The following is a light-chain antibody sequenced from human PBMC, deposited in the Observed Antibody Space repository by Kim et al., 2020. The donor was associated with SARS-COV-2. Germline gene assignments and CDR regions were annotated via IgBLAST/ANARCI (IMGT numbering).Light chain of an antibody. CDR2: DVS. V-gene: IGLV2-14*03. Sequence: LTQPASVSESPGQSITISCAGTSSDIGGSIYVSWYQQHPGKAPKLIIYDVSKRPPGVSNRFSGSKSGNTASLTVSGLQAEDEADYYCSSSTSSNTYVFGTGTKVTVL. CDR1: SSDIGGSIY. CDR3: SSSTSSNTYV. J-gene: IGLJ1*01.